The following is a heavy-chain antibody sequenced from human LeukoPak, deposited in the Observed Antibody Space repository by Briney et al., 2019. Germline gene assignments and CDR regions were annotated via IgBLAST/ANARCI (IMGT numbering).Heavy chain of an antibody. D-gene: IGHD3-22*01. V-gene: IGHV1-24*01. CDR3: AAMVIRGVY. CDR1: GYTFTSHY. CDR2: FDPEDGET. J-gene: IGHJ4*02. Sequence: ASVKVSCKASGYTFTSHYIHWVRQAPGQGLEWMGGFDPEDGETIYAQKFQGRVTMTEDTSTDTAYMEMSSLTSEDTAVYYCAAMVIRGVYWGQGTLVTVSS.